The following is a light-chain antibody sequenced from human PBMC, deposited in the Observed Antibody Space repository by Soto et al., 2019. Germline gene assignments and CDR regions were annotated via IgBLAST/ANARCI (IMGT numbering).Light chain of an antibody. V-gene: IGLV1-44*01. CDR2: SNN. Sequence: QSVLTQPPSVSGTPGQRVTISCSGSSSNIGSNTVNWYQHLPGTAPKLLIYSNNQRPSAVPDRFSGSKSGTSASLAISGLQSEDEADYYCAAWDDSLNGQGVFGGGTKVTVL. CDR3: AAWDDSLNGQGV. J-gene: IGLJ2*01. CDR1: SSNIGSNT.